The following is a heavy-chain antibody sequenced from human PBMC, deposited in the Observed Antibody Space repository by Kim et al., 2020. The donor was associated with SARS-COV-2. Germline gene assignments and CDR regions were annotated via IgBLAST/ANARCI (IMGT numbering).Heavy chain of an antibody. CDR1: GYTFTSYG. Sequence: ASVKVSCKASGYTFTSYGISWVRQAPGQGLEWMGWISAYNGNTNYAQKLQGRVTMTTDTSTSTAYMELRSLRSDDTAVYYCARDLRVGYDFWSGYYTGLSLDYWGQGTLVTVSS. J-gene: IGHJ4*02. D-gene: IGHD3-3*01. V-gene: IGHV1-18*01. CDR3: ARDLRVGYDFWSGYYTGLSLDY. CDR2: ISAYNGNT.